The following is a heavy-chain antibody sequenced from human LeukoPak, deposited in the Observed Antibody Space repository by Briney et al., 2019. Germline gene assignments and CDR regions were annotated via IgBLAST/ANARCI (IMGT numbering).Heavy chain of an antibody. Sequence: PGGSLRLSCAASGFTFSSNAMSWVRQAPGKGLEWVSAISGSGGSTYYADSVKGRFTISRDNSKNTLYLQTNSLRAEDTAVYYCAKDLSDSSGYYYLLGEYWGQGTLVTVSS. D-gene: IGHD3-22*01. CDR2: ISGSGGST. V-gene: IGHV3-23*01. J-gene: IGHJ4*02. CDR3: AKDLSDSSGYYYLLGEY. CDR1: GFTFSSNA.